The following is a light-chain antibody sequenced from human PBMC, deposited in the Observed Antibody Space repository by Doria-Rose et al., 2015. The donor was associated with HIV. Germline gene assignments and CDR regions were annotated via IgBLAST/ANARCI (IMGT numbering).Light chain of an antibody. J-gene: IGKJ3*01. Sequence: DIRLTQSPESLGMSLGERATLNCKSNQSLLYTSKNYLAWYQQKPGQPPKLLIYWASTRQSGVPARLSGSGSGPDFTITISSLEAEDVAVYYCQQYYDTPSFGPGTTVDIK. CDR2: WAS. V-gene: IGKV4-1*01. CDR1: QSLLYTSKNY. CDR3: QQYYDTPS.